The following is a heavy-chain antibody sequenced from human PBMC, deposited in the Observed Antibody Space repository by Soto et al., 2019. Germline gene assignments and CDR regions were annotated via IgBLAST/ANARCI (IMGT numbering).Heavy chain of an antibody. CDR3: AKENARMGSDY. CDR1: GYTFTNYA. J-gene: IGHJ4*02. D-gene: IGHD1-26*01. V-gene: IGHV3-23*01. Sequence: EVPLLQSGGGLVQPGGSLRLSFAATGYTFTNYAMSWVRQAPGKGLEWVSAISGSGDNTYYVDSVKGRFTISRDNSKTTLYLQMTSLRADDTAVYYCAKENARMGSDYWGQGTLVTVSS. CDR2: ISGSGDNT.